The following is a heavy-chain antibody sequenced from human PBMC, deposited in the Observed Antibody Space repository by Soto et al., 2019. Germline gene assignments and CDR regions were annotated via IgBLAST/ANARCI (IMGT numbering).Heavy chain of an antibody. CDR2: IKQDGSEK. D-gene: IGHD5-12*01. V-gene: IGHV3-7*05. Sequence: GGSLRLSCAASGFTFSSYWMSWVRQAPGKGLEWVANIKQDGSEKYYVDSVKGRFTISRDNAKNSLYLQMNSLRAEDTAVYYCARFSRLEMATIRGYYYYYYGMDVWGQGTTVTVSS. CDR3: ARFSRLEMATIRGYYYYYYGMDV. J-gene: IGHJ6*02. CDR1: GFTFSSYW.